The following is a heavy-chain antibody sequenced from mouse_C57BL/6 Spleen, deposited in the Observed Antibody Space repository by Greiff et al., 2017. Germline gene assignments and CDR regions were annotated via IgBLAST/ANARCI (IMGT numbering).Heavy chain of an antibody. Sequence: VQLQQSGPVLVRPGASVKLSCKASGYTFTSYDINWVKQRPGQGLEWIGWIYPRGGSTTYNEKFKGKATLTVDTSASTEYMELHSLTSEDSAVYYCARKDDDNNYYSMDYWGQGTSVTVSS. J-gene: IGHJ4*01. CDR3: ARKDDDNNYYSMDY. V-gene: IGHV1-85*01. CDR1: GYTFTSYD. D-gene: IGHD6-1*01. CDR2: IYPRGGST.